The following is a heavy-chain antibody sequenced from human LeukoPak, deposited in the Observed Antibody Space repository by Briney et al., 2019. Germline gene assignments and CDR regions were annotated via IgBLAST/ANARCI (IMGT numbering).Heavy chain of an antibody. Sequence: GGSLRLSCAASGFTFSSYSMNWVRQAPGKGLEWVSSISSSSSYIYYADSVKGRFTISRDNAKNSLYLQMNSLRAEDTAVYYCARVGDPIRGPYFDYWGQGTLVTVSS. CDR2: ISSSSSYI. V-gene: IGHV3-21*01. D-gene: IGHD3-10*01. CDR1: GFTFSSYS. J-gene: IGHJ4*02. CDR3: ARVGDPIRGPYFDY.